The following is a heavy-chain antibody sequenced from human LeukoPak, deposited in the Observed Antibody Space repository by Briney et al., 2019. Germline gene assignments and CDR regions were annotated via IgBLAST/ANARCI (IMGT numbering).Heavy chain of an antibody. V-gene: IGHV3-21*01. Sequence: GGSLRLSCAAPGFTFSSYSMSWVRQAPGKGLEWVSSISSSSSYIYYADSVKGRFTISRDNAKNSLYLQMNSLRAEDTAVYYCARDWPTIAAAGTIPEYFQHWGQGTLVTVSS. D-gene: IGHD6-13*01. CDR1: GFTFSSYS. CDR3: ARDWPTIAAAGTIPEYFQH. CDR2: ISSSSSYI. J-gene: IGHJ1*01.